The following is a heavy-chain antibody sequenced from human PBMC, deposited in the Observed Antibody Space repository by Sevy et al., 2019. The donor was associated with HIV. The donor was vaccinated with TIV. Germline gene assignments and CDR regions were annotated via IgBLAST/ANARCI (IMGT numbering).Heavy chain of an antibody. CDR1: GGSISSDY. D-gene: IGHD6-13*01. CDR2: IYYSGST. Sequence: SETLSLTCTVSGGSISSDYWSWIRQPPGKGLEWIGYIYYSGSTNYNPSLKSRVTISVDTSKNQFSLKLSSVTAADTAVYYCAREIAAADGRKGSDWFDPWGQGTLVTVSS. J-gene: IGHJ5*02. CDR3: AREIAAADGRKGSDWFDP. V-gene: IGHV4-59*01.